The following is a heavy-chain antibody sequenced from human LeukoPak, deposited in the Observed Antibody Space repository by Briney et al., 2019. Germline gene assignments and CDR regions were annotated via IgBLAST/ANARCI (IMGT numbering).Heavy chain of an antibody. CDR1: GGSFSGYY. Sequence: SETLSLTCAVYGGSFSGYYWSWIRQPPGKGLEWIGEINHSGSTNYNPSLKSRVTISVDTSKNQFSLKLSSVTAADTAVYYCARNIAARSPFDYWGQGTLVTVSS. CDR3: ARNIAARSPFDY. CDR2: INHSGST. D-gene: IGHD6-6*01. J-gene: IGHJ4*02. V-gene: IGHV4-34*01.